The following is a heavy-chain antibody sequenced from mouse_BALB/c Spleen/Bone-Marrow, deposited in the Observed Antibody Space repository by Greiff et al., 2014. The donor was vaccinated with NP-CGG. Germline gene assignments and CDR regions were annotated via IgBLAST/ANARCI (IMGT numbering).Heavy chain of an antibody. V-gene: IGHV1-9*01. Sequence: QVQLQQPGAELMKPGASVKISCKATGYTFSNYWIEWVKQRPGHGLEWIGEILPGSGTTNYNEKFDDKAAFTADTSSNTAYMQLSSLTSEDSAFYYCARGLPLDFWGQGTTLTVSS. J-gene: IGHJ2*01. D-gene: IGHD2-4*01. CDR1: GYTFSNYW. CDR2: ILPGSGTT. CDR3: ARGLPLDF.